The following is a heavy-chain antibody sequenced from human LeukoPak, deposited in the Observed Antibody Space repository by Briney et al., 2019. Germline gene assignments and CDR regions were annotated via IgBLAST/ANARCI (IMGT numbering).Heavy chain of an antibody. Sequence: SETLSLTCTVSGSSISSYYWSWVRQPAGKGLEWIGCIYTSGSTNYNPSLKSRVTMSVDTSKNQFSLKLSSVTAADTAVYHCARDMRFVVVVPAASDAFDMWGQGTMVTVSS. CDR3: ARDMRFVVVVPAASDAFDM. D-gene: IGHD2-2*01. J-gene: IGHJ3*02. V-gene: IGHV4-4*07. CDR1: GSSISSYY. CDR2: IYTSGST.